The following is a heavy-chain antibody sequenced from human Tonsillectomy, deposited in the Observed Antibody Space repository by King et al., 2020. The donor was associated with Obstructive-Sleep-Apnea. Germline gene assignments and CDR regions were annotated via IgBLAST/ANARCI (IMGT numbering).Heavy chain of an antibody. J-gene: IGHJ3*02. CDR1: GASLSSYF. D-gene: IGHD3-22*01. CDR3: ASRGGDYYDSSGYSKDAFDI. CDR2: IYYSGSP. Sequence: VPLQESGPGLVKPSETLSLTCSVSGASLSSYFWNWVRQPPGKGLEWIGYIYYSGSPTYNPSLKSRVTISLDTSKNQFSLKLSSVTAADTAVYYCASRGGDYYDSSGYSKDAFDIWGQGTMVTVSP. V-gene: IGHV4-59*01.